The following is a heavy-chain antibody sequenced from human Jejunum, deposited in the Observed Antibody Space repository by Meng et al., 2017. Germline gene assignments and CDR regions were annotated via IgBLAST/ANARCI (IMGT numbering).Heavy chain of an antibody. J-gene: IGHJ4*02. CDR2: VSGNAGRT. Sequence: GGSLRLSCAVSGFRFSSYAMSWVRQAPGKGLEWVSVVSGNAGRTYYADSVKGRFTISRDNSMNTLYLQMNSLRAEDTALYYCAREGTSQALFDNWGQGTLVTVSS. D-gene: IGHD1/OR15-1a*01. V-gene: IGHV3-23*01. CDR3: AREGTSQALFDN. CDR1: GFRFSSYA.